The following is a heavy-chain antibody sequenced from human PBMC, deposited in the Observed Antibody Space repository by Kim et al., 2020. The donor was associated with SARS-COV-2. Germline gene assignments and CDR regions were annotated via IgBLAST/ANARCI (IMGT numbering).Heavy chain of an antibody. CDR3: AKDYPGRSYYKLFLYYYYGMDV. J-gene: IGHJ6*02. V-gene: IGHV3-33*06. CDR1: GFTFSSYG. Sequence: GGSLRLSCAASGFTFSSYGMHWVRQAPGKGLEWVAVIWYDGSNKYYADSVKGRFTISRDNSKNTLYLQMNSLRAEDTAVYYCAKDYPGRSYYKLFLYYYYGMDVWGQGTTVTVSS. D-gene: IGHD3-10*01. CDR2: IWYDGSNK.